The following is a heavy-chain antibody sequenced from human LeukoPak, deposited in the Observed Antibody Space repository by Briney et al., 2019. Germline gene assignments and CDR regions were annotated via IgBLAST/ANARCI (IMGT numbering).Heavy chain of an antibody. J-gene: IGHJ4*02. D-gene: IGHD5-12*01. Sequence: SETLSLTCTVSGGSISIYYWSWIRQPPGKGLEWIGYICYSGSTNYNPSLKSRATISVDTSKNQFSLKLSSVTAADTAVYYCASGDSGYDFFDYWGQGTLVTVSS. CDR2: ICYSGST. CDR1: GGSISIYY. V-gene: IGHV4-59*08. CDR3: ASGDSGYDFFDY.